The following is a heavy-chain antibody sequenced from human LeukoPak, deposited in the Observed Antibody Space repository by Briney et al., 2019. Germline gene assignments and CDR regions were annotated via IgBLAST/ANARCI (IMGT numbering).Heavy chain of an antibody. Sequence: GGSLRLFCAASGFSFNTYSMTWVRQAPGKGLEWVSIISRTSESTFYADSVKGRFTISRDNAKNSLYLQMNGLRADDTATYYCARGATDTTRWFDPWGQGTLVTVSS. V-gene: IGHV3-21*01. CDR3: ARGATDTTRWFDP. J-gene: IGHJ5*02. D-gene: IGHD1-7*01. CDR2: ISRTSEST. CDR1: GFSFNTYS.